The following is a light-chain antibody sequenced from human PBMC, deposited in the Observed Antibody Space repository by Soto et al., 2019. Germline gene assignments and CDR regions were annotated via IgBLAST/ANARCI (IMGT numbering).Light chain of an antibody. J-gene: IGKJ4*01. CDR1: QSVSTH. CDR2: AAS. V-gene: IGKV1-39*01. Sequence: DIQMTQSPSSLSASVGDRVTITCRASQSVSTHLNWYQQTSGKAPKLLIYAASLLRSGVPPRFSGSGSGTDFTLTISSLEPEDFATYYCQQTYSMAVTFGGGTKVDIK. CDR3: QQTYSMAVT.